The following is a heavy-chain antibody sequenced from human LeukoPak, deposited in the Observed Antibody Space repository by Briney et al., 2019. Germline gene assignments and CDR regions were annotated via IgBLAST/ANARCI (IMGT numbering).Heavy chain of an antibody. CDR2: IYYSGST. CDR1: GGSFSGYN. D-gene: IGHD2-2*01. CDR3: ARHCVMGRTSNAFDI. V-gene: IGHV4-59*08. J-gene: IGHJ3*02. Sequence: SGTLSLTCAVYGGSFSGYNWSWIRQTPGKGLERMVYIYYSGSTNYSPSLKSRVTISVDTSKYQFSLNLSSVTAADTAVYYCARHCVMGRTSNAFDIWGQGTMVTVSS.